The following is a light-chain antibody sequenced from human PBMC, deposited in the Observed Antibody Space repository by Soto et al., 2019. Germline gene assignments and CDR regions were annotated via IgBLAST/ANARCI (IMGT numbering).Light chain of an antibody. CDR3: QQRNNWPPIT. CDR2: GAS. CDR1: QSVSSSY. V-gene: IGKV3D-20*02. J-gene: IGKJ5*01. Sequence: EILFTLSPSTLTFSPGERATLSCRASQSVSSSYLAWYQQKPGQAPRLLLYGASSRATGIPARFSGSGSGTDFTLTIDKLEPEDFAIYYCQQRNNWPPITFGQGTRLEIK.